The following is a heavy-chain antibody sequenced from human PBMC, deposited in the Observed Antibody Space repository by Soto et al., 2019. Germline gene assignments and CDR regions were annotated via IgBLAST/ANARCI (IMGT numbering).Heavy chain of an antibody. CDR3: ARTLYYYDSSGYYYYGY. CDR2: INANDGNV. J-gene: IGHJ4*02. D-gene: IGHD3-22*01. CDR1: GYTFTSYT. V-gene: IGHV1-18*04. Sequence: ASVKVSCKASGYTFTSYTFSWVRQAPGQGLEWMGWINANDGNVRYAQILQDRVTMMRDTSTSTIYMELSSLRSEDTAVYYCARTLYYYDSSGYYYYGYWGQGTLVTVSS.